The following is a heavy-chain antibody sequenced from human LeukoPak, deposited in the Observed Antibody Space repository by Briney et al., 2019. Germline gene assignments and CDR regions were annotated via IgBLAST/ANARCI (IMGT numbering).Heavy chain of an antibody. D-gene: IGHD5-12*01. V-gene: IGHV3-74*01. J-gene: IGHJ4*02. CDR2: INNDGVST. CDR3: ARKPLAGGYGGTIDY. CDR1: GFTLSSYW. Sequence: GGSLRLSCGTSGFTLSSYWMHWVRKVPGKGLEWLSRINNDGVSTSYADPVKGRFTISRDNAKNPLYLRMNSLRAEDTAIYYCARKPLAGGYGGTIDYWGQGTLVTVSS.